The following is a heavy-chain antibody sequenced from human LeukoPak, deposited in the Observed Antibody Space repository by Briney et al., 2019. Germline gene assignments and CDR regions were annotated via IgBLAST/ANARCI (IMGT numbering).Heavy chain of an antibody. Sequence: GGSQRLSCAASGFTFSSYEMNWVRQAPGKGLEWVSYISSSRSTIYSADSVKGRFTISRDNAKNLLYLQMNSLRAEDTAVYYCGRAAFGGKGLFDYWGQGTLVTVSS. J-gene: IGHJ4*02. CDR3: GRAAFGGKGLFDY. D-gene: IGHD4-23*01. V-gene: IGHV3-48*03. CDR2: ISSSRSTI. CDR1: GFTFSSYE.